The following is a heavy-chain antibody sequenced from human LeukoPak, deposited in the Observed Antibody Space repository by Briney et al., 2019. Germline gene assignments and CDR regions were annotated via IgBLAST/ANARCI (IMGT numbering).Heavy chain of an antibody. CDR1: GGSISSYY. Sequence: SETLSLTCIVSGGSISSYYWSWIRQPPGKGLERIGYIYDSGSTNYNPSLKNRVIISVDTSKNQFSLRLSSVTAADTAVYYCAREMATSGYYYYYMDVWGKGTTVTVSS. CDR3: AREMATSGYYYYYMDV. D-gene: IGHD5-24*01. J-gene: IGHJ6*03. CDR2: IYDSGST. V-gene: IGHV4-59*01.